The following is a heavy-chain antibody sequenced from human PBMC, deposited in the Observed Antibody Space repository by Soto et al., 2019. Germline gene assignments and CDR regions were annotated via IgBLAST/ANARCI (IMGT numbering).Heavy chain of an antibody. CDR1: GFTFSDHY. CDR3: GVWIAGVGY. V-gene: IGHV3-72*01. CDR2: TRHKSERFTT. D-gene: IGHD6-13*01. Sequence: EVQLVESGGGLVQPGGSPRLSCAASGFTFSDHYMDWLRQAPGKGLEWVGRTRHKSERFTTEYAASVKGRFTISRDASTYSLSLQMNSLKTEDSATYYCGVWIAGVGYWGQGTLVTVAA. J-gene: IGHJ4*02.